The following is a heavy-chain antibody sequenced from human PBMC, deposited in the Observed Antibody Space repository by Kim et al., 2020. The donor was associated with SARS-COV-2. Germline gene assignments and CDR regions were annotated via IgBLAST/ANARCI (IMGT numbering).Heavy chain of an antibody. V-gene: IGHV4-34*01. D-gene: IGHD2-2*01. J-gene: IGHJ6*01. CDR3: ARGSGYCSSTSCPRSLYY. Sequence: SETLSLTCAVYGGSFSGYYWSWIRQPPGKGLEWIGEINHSGSTNYNPSLKSRVTISVDTSKNQFSLKLSSVTAADTAVYYCARGSGYCSSTSCPRSLYY. CDR2: INHSGST. CDR1: GGSFSGYY.